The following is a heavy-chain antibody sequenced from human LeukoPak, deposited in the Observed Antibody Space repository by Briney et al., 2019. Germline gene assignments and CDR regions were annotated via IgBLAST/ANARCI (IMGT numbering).Heavy chain of an antibody. J-gene: IGHJ5*02. D-gene: IGHD3-3*01. V-gene: IGHV4-39*01. CDR2: IYYSGST. CDR1: GGSISSSSYY. CDR3: ARHPTEDYDFWSGQNWFDP. Sequence: SETLSXTXTXSGGSISSSSYYWGWIRQPPGKGLEWIGSIYYSGSTYYNPSLKSRVTISVDTSKNQFSLKLSSVTAADTAVYYCARHPTEDYDFWSGQNWFDPWGQGTLVTVSS.